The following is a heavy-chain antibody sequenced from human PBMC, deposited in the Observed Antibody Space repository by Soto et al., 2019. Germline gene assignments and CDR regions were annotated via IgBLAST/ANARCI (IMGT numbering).Heavy chain of an antibody. D-gene: IGHD3-16*01. CDR3: VRSGHSFGGAA. J-gene: IGHJ5*02. Sequence: SETLSLTCSVSCASMTDYYGSWVRQPPGKGLEWIGYMFYSGRSNYNSSLNNRVAISVDTSKNEISMKLRSVTAADTAVYFCVRSGHSFGGAAWGQGILVTVSS. V-gene: IGHV4-59*01. CDR2: MFYSGRS. CDR1: CASMTDYY.